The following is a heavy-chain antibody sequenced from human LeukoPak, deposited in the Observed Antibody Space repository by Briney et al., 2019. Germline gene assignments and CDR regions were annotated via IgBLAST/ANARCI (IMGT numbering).Heavy chain of an antibody. CDR3: AKDEVFSSAWYFEY. Sequence: GGSLRLSCTASRFYFSSYGMHWVRQAPGKGLEWVAFIRSDGSIKYYTESVKGRFTISRDNSRNTLYLQMNSLRAEDTAVYYCAKDEVFSSAWYFEYWGQGTLVTVSS. D-gene: IGHD6-19*01. CDR2: IRSDGSIK. CDR1: RFYFSSYG. J-gene: IGHJ4*02. V-gene: IGHV3-30*02.